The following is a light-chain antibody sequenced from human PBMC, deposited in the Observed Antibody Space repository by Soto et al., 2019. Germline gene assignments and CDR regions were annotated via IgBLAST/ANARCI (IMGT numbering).Light chain of an antibody. J-gene: IGLJ3*02. CDR2: ANT. V-gene: IGLV1-40*01. CDR1: SSNIGAGYD. CDR3: QSYDTSLSAWV. Sequence: QSVLTQPPSVSGAPGQRVTISCTGSSSNIGAGYDVHWYQHLPGTAPKLLIYANTNRPSGVPDRFSGSNSGTSDSLAITGLQAEDEADYYCQSYDTSLSAWVFGGGTKLTVL.